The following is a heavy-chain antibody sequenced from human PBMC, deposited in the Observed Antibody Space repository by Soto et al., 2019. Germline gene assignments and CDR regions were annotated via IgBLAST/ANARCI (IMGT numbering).Heavy chain of an antibody. J-gene: IGHJ4*02. CDR3: TTDDYDILAIS. CDR2: IRSNTYGGTT. D-gene: IGHD3-9*01. CDR1: GFTFHDYA. V-gene: IGHV3-49*03. Sequence: PGGSLRPSCIASGFTFHDYAISWFRQAPGKGLAWVSFIRSNTYGGTTDYAAPVEGRFTISRDDSKNTLYLQMNSLKTEDTAVYYCTTDDYDILAISWGQGTLVTVSS.